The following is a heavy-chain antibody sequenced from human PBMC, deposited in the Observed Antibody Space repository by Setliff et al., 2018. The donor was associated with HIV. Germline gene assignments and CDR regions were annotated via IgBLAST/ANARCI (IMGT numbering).Heavy chain of an antibody. V-gene: IGHV4-38-2*01. CDR2: IYHSGST. Sequence: KTSETLSLTCAVSGYSISSGYYWGWIRQPPGEGLEWIGSIYHSGSTYYNPSLKSRVTISVDTSKNQFSLKLSSVTAADTAVYYCARMYSGYDWSPAGARTRYFDYWGQGTLVTVSS. J-gene: IGHJ4*02. D-gene: IGHD5-12*01. CDR1: GYSISSGYY. CDR3: ARMYSGYDWSPAGARTRYFDY.